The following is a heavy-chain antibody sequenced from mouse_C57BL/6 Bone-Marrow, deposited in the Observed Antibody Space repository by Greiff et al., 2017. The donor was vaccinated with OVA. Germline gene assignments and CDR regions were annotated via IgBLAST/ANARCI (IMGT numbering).Heavy chain of an antibody. CDR1: GFTFSDFY. Sequence: VQLKESGGGLVQSGRSLRLSCATSGFTFSDFYMEWVRQAPGKGLEWIAASRNKANDYTTEYSASVKGRFIVSRDTSQSILYLQMNALRAEDTAIYYCARDARYYYGSSLYWYFDVWGTGTTVTVSS. CDR3: ARDARYYYGSSLYWYFDV. V-gene: IGHV7-1*01. J-gene: IGHJ1*03. CDR2: SRNKANDYTT. D-gene: IGHD1-1*01.